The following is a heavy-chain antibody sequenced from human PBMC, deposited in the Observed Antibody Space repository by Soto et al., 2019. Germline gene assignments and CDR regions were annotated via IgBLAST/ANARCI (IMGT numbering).Heavy chain of an antibody. D-gene: IGHD6-13*01. J-gene: IGHJ4*02. Sequence: EVQLLESGGGLVQPGGSLRLSCAASGFTFSSYAKSWVRQAPGKGLEWVSAISGSGGSTYYADSVKGRFTISRDNSKNTLYLQMNSLRAEDTAVYYCAKDRQQLVLGILDYWGQGTLVTVSS. CDR2: ISGSGGST. V-gene: IGHV3-23*01. CDR1: GFTFSSYA. CDR3: AKDRQQLVLGILDY.